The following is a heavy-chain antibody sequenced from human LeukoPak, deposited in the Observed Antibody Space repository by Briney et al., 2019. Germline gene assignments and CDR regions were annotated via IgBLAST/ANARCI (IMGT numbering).Heavy chain of an antibody. CDR1: GGSISNYY. J-gene: IGHJ2*01. Sequence: SETLSLTCTVSGGSISNYYWSWIRRPAGKGLEWIGRIYASGNTKYNPSLESRVTMSVDTSKNQFSLKLSSVTAADTAVYYCARGWGYSYGYLNWYFDLWGRGTLVTVSS. V-gene: IGHV4-4*07. CDR3: ARGWGYSYGYLNWYFDL. D-gene: IGHD5-18*01. CDR2: IYASGNT.